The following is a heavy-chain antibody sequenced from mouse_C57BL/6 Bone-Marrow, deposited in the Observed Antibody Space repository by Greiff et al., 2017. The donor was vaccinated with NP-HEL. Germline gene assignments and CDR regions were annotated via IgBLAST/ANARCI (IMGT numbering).Heavy chain of an antibody. J-gene: IGHJ4*01. CDR3: AGDLLWSFYDAMDY. D-gene: IGHD2-1*01. V-gene: IGHV1-80*01. Sequence: VQLQESGAELVKPGASVKISCKASGYAFSSYWMNWVKQRPGTGLEWIGQIYPGAGDTNYNGKFKGKATLTADKSSSTAYMQLSSLTSEDSAVYFCAGDLLWSFYDAMDYWGQGTSVTVSS. CDR2: IYPGAGDT. CDR1: GYAFSSYW.